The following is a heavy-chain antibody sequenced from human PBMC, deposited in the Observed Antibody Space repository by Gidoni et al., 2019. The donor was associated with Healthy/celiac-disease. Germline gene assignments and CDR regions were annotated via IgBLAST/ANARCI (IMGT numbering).Heavy chain of an antibody. J-gene: IGHJ5*02. V-gene: IGHV3-30-3*01. CDR2: ISYDGSNK. Sequence: LAWVSVISYDGSNKYYADSVKGRFTISRDNSKNTLYLQMNSLRAEDTAVYYCARDGVKGDFWSGYYKMYNWFDPWGQGTLVTVSS. CDR3: ARDGVKGDFWSGYYKMYNWFDP. D-gene: IGHD3-3*01.